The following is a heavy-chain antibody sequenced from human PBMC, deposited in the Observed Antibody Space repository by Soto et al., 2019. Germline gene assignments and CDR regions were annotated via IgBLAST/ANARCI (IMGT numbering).Heavy chain of an antibody. V-gene: IGHV4-34*01. CDR1: GGSFSGYY. CDR3: ARGAYSSSGGWFDP. J-gene: IGHJ5*02. Sequence: PSETLSLTCALYGGSFSGYYWSWIRQPPGKGLEWIGEINHSGSTNYNPSLKSRVTISVDTSKNQFSLKLSSVTAADTAVYYCARGAYSSSGGWFDPWGQGTLVTVSS. CDR2: INHSGST. D-gene: IGHD6-13*01.